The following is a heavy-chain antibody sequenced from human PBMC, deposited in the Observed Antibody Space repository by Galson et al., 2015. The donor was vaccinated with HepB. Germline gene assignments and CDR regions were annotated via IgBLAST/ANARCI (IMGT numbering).Heavy chain of an antibody. D-gene: IGHD4-17*01. CDR1: GFTFSSYS. CDR3: ARDDYGDYGFDP. Sequence: SLRLSCAASGFTFSSYSMNWVRQAPGKGLEWVSSISSSSSYIYYADSVKGRFTISRDNAKNSLYLQMNSLRAEDTAVYYCARDDYGDYGFDPWGQGTLVTVSS. CDR2: ISSSSSYI. J-gene: IGHJ5*02. V-gene: IGHV3-21*01.